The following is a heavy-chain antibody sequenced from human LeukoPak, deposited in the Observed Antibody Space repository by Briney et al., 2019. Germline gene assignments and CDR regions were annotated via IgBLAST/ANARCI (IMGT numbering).Heavy chain of an antibody. CDR1: GFTFSSYS. Sequence: GGSLRLSCAASGFTFSSYSMNWVRQAPGKGLEWVSSISSSSSYIYYADSVKGRFTISRDNAKNSLYLQMNSLRAEDTAVYYCAREDCSSTSCFPFDYWGQGTLVTVSS. CDR3: AREDCSSTSCFPFDY. D-gene: IGHD2-2*01. J-gene: IGHJ4*02. CDR2: ISSSSSYI. V-gene: IGHV3-21*01.